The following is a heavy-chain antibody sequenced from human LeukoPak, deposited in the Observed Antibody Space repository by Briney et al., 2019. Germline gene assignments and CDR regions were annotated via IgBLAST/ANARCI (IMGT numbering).Heavy chain of an antibody. Sequence: SGGSLRLSCAASGFTFSSYAMSWVRQAPGKGLEWVSAISGSGGSTYYADSVKGRFTISRDNSKNTLYLQMNSLRAEDTAVYYCAKVFVRYCSSTSCYLRGYFDYWGQGTLVTVSS. D-gene: IGHD2-2*01. J-gene: IGHJ4*02. V-gene: IGHV3-23*01. CDR1: GFTFSSYA. CDR3: AKVFVRYCSSTSCYLRGYFDY. CDR2: ISGSGGST.